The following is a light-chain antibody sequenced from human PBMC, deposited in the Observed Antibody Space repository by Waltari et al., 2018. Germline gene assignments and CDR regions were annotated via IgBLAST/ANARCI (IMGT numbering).Light chain of an antibody. CDR3: MQALETIFT. CDR2: LGS. CDR1: QSLLNGNGYTY. J-gene: IGKJ3*01. Sequence: DIVMTQSPLSLSVIPGEPASISCRSSQSLLNGNGYTYLDWYLQKPGQSPQLLIYLGSYRASGVPDRFSGSGSGTDFTLKISRVEAEDVGVYYCMQALETIFTFGPGTKVDIK. V-gene: IGKV2-28*01.